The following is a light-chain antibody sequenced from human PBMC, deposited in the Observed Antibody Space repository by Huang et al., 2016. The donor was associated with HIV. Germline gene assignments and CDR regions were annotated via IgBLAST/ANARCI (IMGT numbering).Light chain of an antibody. Sequence: DIQMTQSPSSLSTSVGDTVTITCRASPGIGNFLAWYQQKPGEVPKLLIYAASTLHSGFPSRFAGSGSGTDFTLTISSLQPEDVATYYCQRYNNAPYTFGQGTKLDIK. V-gene: IGKV1-27*01. CDR1: PGIGNF. CDR3: QRYNNAPYT. J-gene: IGKJ2*01. CDR2: AAS.